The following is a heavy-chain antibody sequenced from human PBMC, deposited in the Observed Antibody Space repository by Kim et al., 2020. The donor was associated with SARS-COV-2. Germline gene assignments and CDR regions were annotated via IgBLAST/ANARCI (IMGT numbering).Heavy chain of an antibody. CDR2: IYPDVSDT. J-gene: IGHJ5*02. CDR1: GYRFTKYW. D-gene: IGHD2-15*01. V-gene: IGHV5-51*01. CDR3: AKTYCSGGDCYDVWFDH. Sequence: GESLKISCKGSGYRFTKYWIGWVRQMPGKGLEWVGIIYPDVSDTRYSPSFQGQVTISADRSINTAYLQWTSLKASDTAIYYCAKTYCSGGDCYDVWFDHW.